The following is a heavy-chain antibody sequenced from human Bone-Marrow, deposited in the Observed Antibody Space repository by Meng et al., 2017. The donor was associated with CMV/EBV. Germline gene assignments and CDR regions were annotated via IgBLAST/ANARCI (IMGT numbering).Heavy chain of an antibody. CDR1: GGSISSYY. Sequence: GSLRLSCTVSGGSISSYYWSWIRQPAGKGLEWIGRIYTSGSTNYNPSLKSRVTISVDTSKNQFSLKLSSVTAADTAVYYCARVTTSSGWYGMDVWGQGTTVTVSS. J-gene: IGHJ6*02. CDR3: ARVTTSSGWYGMDV. CDR2: IYTSGST. D-gene: IGHD6-19*01. V-gene: IGHV4-4*07.